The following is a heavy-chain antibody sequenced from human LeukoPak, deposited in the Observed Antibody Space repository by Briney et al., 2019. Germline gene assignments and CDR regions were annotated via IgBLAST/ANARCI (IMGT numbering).Heavy chain of an antibody. CDR1: GGSISSGSYY. V-gene: IGHV4-61*02. Sequence: SETLSLTCTVSGGSISSGSYYWSWIRQPAGKGLEWIGRIYTSGSTNYNPSLKSRVTISVDTSKNQFSLKLSSVTAADTAVYYCARDKWAGSSSSFDYWGQGTLVTVSS. CDR2: IYTSGST. J-gene: IGHJ4*02. CDR3: ARDKWAGSSSSFDY. D-gene: IGHD6-6*01.